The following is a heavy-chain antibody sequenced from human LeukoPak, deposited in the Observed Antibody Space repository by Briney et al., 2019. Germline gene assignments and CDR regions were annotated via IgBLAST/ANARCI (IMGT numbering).Heavy chain of an antibody. Sequence: ASVKVSCKASGYTFTSYGISWVRQAPGQGLEWMGWINPNSGGTNYAQKFQGRVTMTRDTSISTAYMELSRLRSDDTAVYYCARAGSGSYYGYYYYYMDVWGKGTTVTVSS. V-gene: IGHV1-2*02. D-gene: IGHD1-26*01. J-gene: IGHJ6*03. CDR1: GYTFTSYG. CDR3: ARAGSGSYYGYYYYYMDV. CDR2: INPNSGGT.